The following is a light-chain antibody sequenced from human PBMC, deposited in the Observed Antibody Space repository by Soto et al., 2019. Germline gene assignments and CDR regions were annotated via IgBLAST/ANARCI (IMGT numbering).Light chain of an antibody. Sequence: QLVLTQSPSASASLGAPVKLTCTLSSGHSRFAIAWHQQQPEKGPRYLMKVNSDGSHVKGDGIPDRFSGSSSGAERYLTISSLQSEDEADYYCQTWGTGIWVFGGGAKLTVL. V-gene: IGLV4-69*01. CDR3: QTWGTGIWV. J-gene: IGLJ3*02. CDR2: VNSDGSH. CDR1: SGHSRFA.